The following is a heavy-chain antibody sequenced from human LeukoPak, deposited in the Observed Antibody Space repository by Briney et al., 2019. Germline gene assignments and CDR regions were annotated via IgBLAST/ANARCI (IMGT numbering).Heavy chain of an antibody. V-gene: IGHV4-34*01. CDR2: INHSGST. Sequence: PSETLSLTCAVYGGSFSGYYWSWIRQPPGKGLEWIGEINHSGSTNYNPSLKSRVTISVDTSKNQFSLKLSSVTAADTAVYYCAGLVMGSFDYWGQGTLVTVSS. CDR1: GGSFSGYY. J-gene: IGHJ4*02. CDR3: AGLVMGSFDY. D-gene: IGHD2-15*01.